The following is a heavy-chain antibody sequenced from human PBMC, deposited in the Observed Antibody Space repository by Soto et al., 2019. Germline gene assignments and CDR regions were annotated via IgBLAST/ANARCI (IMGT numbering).Heavy chain of an antibody. V-gene: IGHV1-69*04. J-gene: IGHJ5*02. D-gene: IGHD3-10*01. CDR1: GGTFSSYT. Sequence: SVKVSCKASGGTFSSYTISWVRQAPGQGLEWMGRIIPILGIANYAQKFQGRVTITADKSTSTAYMELSSLRSEDTAVYYCARDNFDPSREPYGSGSYNWFDPWGQGTLVTVSS. CDR3: ARDNFDPSREPYGSGSYNWFDP. CDR2: IIPILGIA.